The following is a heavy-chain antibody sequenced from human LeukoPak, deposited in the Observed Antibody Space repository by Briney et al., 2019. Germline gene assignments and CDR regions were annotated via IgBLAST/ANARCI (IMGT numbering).Heavy chain of an antibody. CDR3: ARDLGCSTSSCRYNWFDP. D-gene: IGHD2-2*01. CDR1: GFTFSNYA. J-gene: IGHJ5*02. V-gene: IGHV3-23*01. Sequence: GGSLRLSCAASGFTFSNYAMTWVRQDPGEGLEWVSFLFLSGGRGTDYAASVRGRFTIFRDNSEDTLYLQMNSLLVEDTAVYHCARDLGCSTSSCRYNWFDPWGQGTLVTVSS. CDR2: LFLSGGRGT.